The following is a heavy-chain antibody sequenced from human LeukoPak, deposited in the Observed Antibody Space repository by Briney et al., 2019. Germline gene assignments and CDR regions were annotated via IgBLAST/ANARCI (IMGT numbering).Heavy chain of an antibody. V-gene: IGHV4-61*02. Sequence: SQTLSLTCTVSGGSISSGSYYWSWIRQPAGKGLEWIGRIYTSGSTNYNPSLKSRVTISVDTSKNQFSLKLSSVTAADTAVYYCARTASFGSGSYYGLVAYYGIDVWGQGTTVTVSS. D-gene: IGHD3-10*01. CDR2: IYTSGST. J-gene: IGHJ6*02. CDR1: GGSISSGSYY. CDR3: ARTASFGSGSYYGLVAYYGIDV.